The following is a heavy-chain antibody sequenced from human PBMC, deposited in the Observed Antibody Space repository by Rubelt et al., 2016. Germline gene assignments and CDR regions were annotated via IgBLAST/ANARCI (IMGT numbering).Heavy chain of an antibody. CDR2: IYFSGST. J-gene: IGHJ4*02. CDR3: ARHPPDTAAFDY. V-gene: IGHV4-59*08. D-gene: IGHD2-21*02. CDR1: GGSISSYY. Sequence: QVQLQQWGAGLLKPSETLSLTCAVSGGSISSYYWSWIRQPPGKGLECIGYIYFSGSTNYNPSLESRVTISVDTSKNQFSLKLSSVTAADTAVYHCARHPPDTAAFDYWGQGVLVTVSS.